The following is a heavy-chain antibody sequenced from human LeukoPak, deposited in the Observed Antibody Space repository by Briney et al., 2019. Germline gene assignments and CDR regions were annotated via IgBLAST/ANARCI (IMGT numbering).Heavy chain of an antibody. J-gene: IGHJ4*02. CDR3: ARAVAGAYYFDY. CDR1: GYTFTSYD. CDR2: MNPNSGNT. Sequence: ASVKVSCKASGYTFTSYDINWVRQATGQGLEWMGWMNPNSGNTGYAQKFQGRVTITRNTSISTAYMELSSLRSDDTAVYYCARAVAGAYYFDYWGQGTLVTVSS. V-gene: IGHV1-8*03. D-gene: IGHD6-19*01.